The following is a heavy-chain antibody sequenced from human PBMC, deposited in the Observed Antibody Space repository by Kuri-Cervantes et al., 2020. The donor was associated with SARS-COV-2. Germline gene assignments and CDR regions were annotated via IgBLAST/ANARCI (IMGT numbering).Heavy chain of an antibody. V-gene: IGHV3-38-3*01. J-gene: IGHJ4*02. CDR1: GFTVSSNE. CDR2: ISGGST. CDR3: AKDQGDSYGISYFDY. D-gene: IGHD5-18*01. Sequence: ETLSLTCAASGFTVSSNEMSWVRQAPGKGLEWVSSISGGSTYYADSRKGRFTISRDNAKNSLYLQMNSLRAEDTAVYYCAKDQGDSYGISYFDYWGQGTLVTVSS.